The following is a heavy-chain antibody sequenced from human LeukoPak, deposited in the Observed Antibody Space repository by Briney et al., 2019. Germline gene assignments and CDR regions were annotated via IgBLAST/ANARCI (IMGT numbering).Heavy chain of an antibody. D-gene: IGHD3-9*01. CDR2: INPNSGGT. V-gene: IGHV1-2*02. J-gene: IGHJ6*03. CDR3: ASGYYDILTGYYGYYYMDV. CDR1: GYTFTGYY. Sequence: GASVKVSCKASGYTFTGYYMHWVRQAPGQGLEWMGWINPNSGGTNYAQKFQGRVTMTRDTSISTAYMGLSRLRSDDTAVYYCASGYYDILTGYYGYYYMDVWGKGTTVTVSS.